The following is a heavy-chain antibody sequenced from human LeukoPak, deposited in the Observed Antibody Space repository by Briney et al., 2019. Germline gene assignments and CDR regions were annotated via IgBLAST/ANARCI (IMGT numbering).Heavy chain of an antibody. CDR1: TFTFGNYW. J-gene: IGHJ4*02. Sequence: PGGSLRLSCAASTFTFGNYWMSWVRQAPGKGLEWVANIKEDGSEEYCVDSVKGRFTISRDNTKNSLYLQMNSLRAEDTAVYYCARDPAAWDYWGQGTLVTVSS. D-gene: IGHD6-13*01. CDR3: ARDPAAWDY. V-gene: IGHV3-7*01. CDR2: IKEDGSEE.